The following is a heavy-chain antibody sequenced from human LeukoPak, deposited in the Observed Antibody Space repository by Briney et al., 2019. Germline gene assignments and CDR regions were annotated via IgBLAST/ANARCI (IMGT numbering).Heavy chain of an antibody. V-gene: IGHV1-18*01. CDR2: ISAYNGNT. Sequence: ASVKVSCKASGYTFTSYGISWVRQAPGQGLEWMGWISAYNGNTNYAQKLQGRVTMTTDTPTSTAYMELRSLRSDDTAVYYCARTAVGAVAGTDSYYFDYWGQGTLVTVSS. CDR3: ARTAVGAVAGTDSYYFDY. D-gene: IGHD6-19*01. CDR1: GYTFTSYG. J-gene: IGHJ4*02.